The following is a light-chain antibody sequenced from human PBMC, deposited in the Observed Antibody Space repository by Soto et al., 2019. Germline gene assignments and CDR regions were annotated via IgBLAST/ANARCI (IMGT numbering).Light chain of an antibody. J-gene: IGKJ3*01. CDR2: GAS. CDR1: QSVSSN. V-gene: IGKV3-20*01. Sequence: EIVMTQSPATLSVSPGERATLSCRANQSVSSNLAWYQQKPGQAPRLLIYGASSRATGIPDRFSGSGSGTDFTLTISRLEPEDFAVYYCQQYGSSPFTFGPGTKVDIK. CDR3: QQYGSSPFT.